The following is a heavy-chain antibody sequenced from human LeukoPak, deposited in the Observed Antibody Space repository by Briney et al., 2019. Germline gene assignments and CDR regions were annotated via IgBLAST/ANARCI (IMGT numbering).Heavy chain of an antibody. D-gene: IGHD3-3*01. J-gene: IGHJ6*02. CDR3: ARHAQGYDFWSGYYYYGMDV. V-gene: IGHV5-51*01. CDR2: IYPGDSDT. CDR1: GYSFTNYC. Sequence: GESLKISCKGSGYSFTNYCIGRVRQMPGKGPGWMGIIYPGDSDTRYSPSFQGPVTISADKSIRTAYLQWSSLKASDTAMYYCARHAQGYDFWSGYYYYGMDVWGQGTTVTVSS.